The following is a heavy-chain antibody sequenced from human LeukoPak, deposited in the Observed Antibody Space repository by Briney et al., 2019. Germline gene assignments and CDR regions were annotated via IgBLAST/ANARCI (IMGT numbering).Heavy chain of an antibody. V-gene: IGHV3-49*04. D-gene: IGHD3-22*01. Sequence: GGSLRLSCTTSGFTFSDYAVSWVRQAPGKGLEWIGFIRNKANGGTTEYAASVKGRFTISRDDSKTIAHLQMSSLKTEDTAVYYCSRFYSSGWASGAFDIWGQGTMVSVSS. CDR1: GFTFSDYA. CDR3: SRFYSSGWASGAFDI. CDR2: IRNKANGGTT. J-gene: IGHJ3*02.